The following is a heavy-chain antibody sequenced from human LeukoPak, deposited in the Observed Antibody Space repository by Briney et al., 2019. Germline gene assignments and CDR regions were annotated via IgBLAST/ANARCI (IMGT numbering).Heavy chain of an antibody. V-gene: IGHV3-21*01. CDR1: GFTFSSYS. CDR2: ISTSSSYI. D-gene: IGHD2-15*01. CDR3: ARGADGVSSDSRGWFDP. Sequence: PGGSLRLSCTASGFTFSSYSMNWVRQAPGKGLEWVSSISTSSSYIYYADSVKGRFTISRDNARNSLYLQMNTLRAEDTAVYSCARGADGVSSDSRGWFDPWGQGTLVTVSS. J-gene: IGHJ5*02.